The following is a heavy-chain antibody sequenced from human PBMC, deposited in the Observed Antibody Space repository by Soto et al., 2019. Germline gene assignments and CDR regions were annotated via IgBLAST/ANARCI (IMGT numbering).Heavy chain of an antibody. V-gene: IGHV1-18*01. Sequence: QVQLVQSGAEMKKPGASVKVSCKASGYTFPSYGISWVRQAPGQGLEWMRWISAYNGNTHFAQKFQGRVTMTTDTSTTTAYMALRSLRSDDTAVYYCAGTPAGGSSPRWGQGTLVTVSS. CDR2: ISAYNGNT. CDR3: AGTPAGGSSPR. D-gene: IGHD1-26*01. J-gene: IGHJ4*02. CDR1: GYTFPSYG.